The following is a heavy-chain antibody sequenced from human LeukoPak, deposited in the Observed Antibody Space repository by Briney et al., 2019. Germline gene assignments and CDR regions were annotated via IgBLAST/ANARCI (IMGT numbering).Heavy chain of an antibody. J-gene: IGHJ1*01. CDR3: AKRGFRAPSGDDVLESLHL. Sequence: QAGGSLRLSCAASGLIFSKYGMHWVRQTPGKGLEWVAFLEYDGTSNYLDSAKGRFTISRDNSESTLYLQMNSLQVEDTAIYYCAKRGFRAPSGDDVLESLHLWGQGTLVTVS. V-gene: IGHV3-30*02. CDR1: GLIFSKYG. CDR2: LEYDGTS. D-gene: IGHD2-21*01.